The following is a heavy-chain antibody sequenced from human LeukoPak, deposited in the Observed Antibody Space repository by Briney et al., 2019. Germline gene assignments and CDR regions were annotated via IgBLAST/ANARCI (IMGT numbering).Heavy chain of an antibody. V-gene: IGHV3-23*01. CDR1: GITFSSYA. CDR2: IHSGGGT. CDR3: ARARQFGSGWTAYFDH. Sequence: GGSLRLSCAVSGITFSSYAMSWVRQAPGKGLEWVSAIHSGGGTYYADSVRGRFAISRHNSQSTLYLQMNSLKAEDTAVYYCARARQFGSGWTAYFDHWGQGTLVTVSS. D-gene: IGHD6-19*01. J-gene: IGHJ4*02.